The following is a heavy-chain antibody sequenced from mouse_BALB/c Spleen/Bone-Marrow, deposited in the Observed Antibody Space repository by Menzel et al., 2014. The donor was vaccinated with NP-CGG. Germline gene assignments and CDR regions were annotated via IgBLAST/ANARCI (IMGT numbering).Heavy chain of an antibody. CDR2: ISTYYGDT. D-gene: IGHD1-1*01. J-gene: IGHJ4*01. V-gene: IGHV1S137*01. Sequence: VQLVESGAELVRPGVSVKISCKGSGYTFTNNAIHWVKQSRAKSLEWIGIISTYYGDTTYNQKFKGKATMTVGKSSSTAYLKLARLTSEDSAIYYCARSGNVRNAMDYWGQGTSVTVSS. CDR3: ARSGNVRNAMDY. CDR1: GYTFTNNA.